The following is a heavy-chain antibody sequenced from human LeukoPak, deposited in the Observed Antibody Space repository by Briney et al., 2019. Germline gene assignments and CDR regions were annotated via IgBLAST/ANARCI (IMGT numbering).Heavy chain of an antibody. CDR1: GGSFSGYY. V-gene: IGHV4-34*01. CDR2: INHSGST. J-gene: IGHJ4*02. Sequence: SETLSLTCAVYGGSFSGYYWSWIRQPPGKGLEWIGEINHSGSTNYNPSLKSRVTISVDTSKNQFSLKLSSVTAADTAVYYCASRGWQQLQGEWYYFDYWGQGTLVTVSS. D-gene: IGHD6-13*01. CDR3: ASRGWQQLQGEWYYFDY.